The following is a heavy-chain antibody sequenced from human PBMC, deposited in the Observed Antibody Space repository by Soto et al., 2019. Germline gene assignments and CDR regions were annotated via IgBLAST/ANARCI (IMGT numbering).Heavy chain of an antibody. CDR2: INHSGST. CDR1: GGSFSGYY. CDR3: ARAHMVRGVIITNYFDY. J-gene: IGHJ4*02. V-gene: IGHV4-34*01. D-gene: IGHD3-10*01. Sequence: SETLSLTCAVYGGSFSGYYWSWIRQPPGKGLEWIGEINHSGSTNYNPSLKSRVTISVDTSKNQFSLKLSSVTAADTAVYYCARAHMVRGVIITNYFDYWGQGTLVTVS.